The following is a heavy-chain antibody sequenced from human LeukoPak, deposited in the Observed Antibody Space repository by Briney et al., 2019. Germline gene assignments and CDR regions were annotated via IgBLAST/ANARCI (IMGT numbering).Heavy chain of an antibody. Sequence: TGGSLRLSCAASGFTFSDYYMSWIRQAPGKGLEWVSYITSSGSTKYYADSVKGRFTISRDNANNSLYLQMNSLRAEDTAVYFCARSSMAVAGTLNYWGQGTLVTVSS. CDR2: ITSSGSTK. J-gene: IGHJ4*02. CDR3: ARSSMAVAGTLNY. CDR1: GFTFSDYY. D-gene: IGHD6-19*01. V-gene: IGHV3-11*04.